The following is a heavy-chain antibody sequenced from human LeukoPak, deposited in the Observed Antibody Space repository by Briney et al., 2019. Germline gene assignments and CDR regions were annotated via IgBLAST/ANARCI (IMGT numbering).Heavy chain of an antibody. D-gene: IGHD4-17*01. CDR1: GXIFSNYW. V-gene: IGHV3-7*05. CDR2: LNQDGREK. Sequence: PGGSLRLSCSASGXIFSNYWMSWVRQAPGKGLEWVANLNQDGREKYYVDSVKGRFTISRDNTKNSLSLQMNSLRAEDTALYYCARDKSYGDSEDYWGQGTLVTVSS. CDR3: ARDKSYGDSEDY. J-gene: IGHJ4*02.